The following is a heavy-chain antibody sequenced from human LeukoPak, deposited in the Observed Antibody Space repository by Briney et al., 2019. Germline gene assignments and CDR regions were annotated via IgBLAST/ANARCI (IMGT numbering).Heavy chain of an antibody. J-gene: IGHJ4*02. D-gene: IGHD6-13*01. V-gene: IGHV4-31*03. CDR1: GGSISSGGYY. Sequence: SETLSLTCTVSGGSISSGGYYWSWIRQHPGKGLEWIGYIYYSGSTYYNPSLKSRVTISVDTSKNQFSLKLSSVTAADTAVYYCAREGDSSSWYPFYFDYWGQGTLVTVSS. CDR3: AREGDSSSWYPFYFDY. CDR2: IYYSGST.